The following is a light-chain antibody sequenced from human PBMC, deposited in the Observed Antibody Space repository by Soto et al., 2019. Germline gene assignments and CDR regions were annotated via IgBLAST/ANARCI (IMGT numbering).Light chain of an antibody. Sequence: DIHMTQSPSSLSASVGNIFTITCRASQSISSYLNWYQQKPGKAPKLLIYAASSLQSGVPSRFSGSGSGTDFTLTISSLQHEDFATYYCQQSYSFGQGTRLEIK. CDR2: AAS. CDR1: QSISSY. J-gene: IGKJ5*01. V-gene: IGKV1-39*01. CDR3: QQSYS.